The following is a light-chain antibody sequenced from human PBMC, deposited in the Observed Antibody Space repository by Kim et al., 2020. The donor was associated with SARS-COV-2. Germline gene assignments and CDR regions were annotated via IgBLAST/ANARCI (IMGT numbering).Light chain of an antibody. V-gene: IGLV2-14*03. J-gene: IGLJ2*01. CDR1: SSSVGGNNY. CDR3: SSYTNNSTLV. CDR2: SIN. Sequence: GQTITISCTETSSSVGGNNYVSCYQLHRRQAPTLMNDSINHRSSVVSNRFSGTNSGNTASLTISGLQTTEEADNYCSSYTNNSTLVFGGGTQLTVL.